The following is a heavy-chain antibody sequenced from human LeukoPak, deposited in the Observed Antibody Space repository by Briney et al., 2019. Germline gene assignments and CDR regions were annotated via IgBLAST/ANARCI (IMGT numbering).Heavy chain of an antibody. CDR3: ARDVANHCSGGSCLFDY. CDR1: GGTFSSYT. J-gene: IGHJ4*02. V-gene: IGHV1-69*16. Sequence: SVKVSCKASGGTFSSYTISWVRQAPGQGLEWMGRIIPILGIANYAQKFQGRVTITTDESTSTAYMELSSLRSEDTAVYYCARDVANHCSGGSCLFDYWGQGTLVTVSS. CDR2: IIPILGIA. D-gene: IGHD2-15*01.